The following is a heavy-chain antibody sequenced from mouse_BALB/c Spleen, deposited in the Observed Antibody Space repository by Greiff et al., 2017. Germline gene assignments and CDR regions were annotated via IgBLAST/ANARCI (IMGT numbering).Heavy chain of an antibody. V-gene: IGHV14-3*02. D-gene: IGHD2-3*01. Sequence: EVQGVESGAELVKPGASVKLSCTASGFNIKDTYMHWVKQRPEQGLEWIGRIDPANGNTKYDPKFQGKATITADTSSNTAYLQLSSLTSEDTAVYYCASAWLLDYWGQGTTLTVSS. CDR1: GFNIKDTY. CDR2: IDPANGNT. J-gene: IGHJ2*01. CDR3: ASAWLLDY.